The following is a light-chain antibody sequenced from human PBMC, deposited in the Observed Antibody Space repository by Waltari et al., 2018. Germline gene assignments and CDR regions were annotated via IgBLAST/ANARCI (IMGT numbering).Light chain of an antibody. Sequence: DIQMTQSPSTLSASVGDTVTITCRASQSVSDWLAWYQHKPGKAPKVLIYEASSLKSGVPSRFSGSGSWTEFTLTISSLQPDDFATYYCQQYNDYGTWTFGQGTKVEIK. J-gene: IGKJ1*01. CDR3: QQYNDYGTWT. V-gene: IGKV1-5*03. CDR2: EAS. CDR1: QSVSDW.